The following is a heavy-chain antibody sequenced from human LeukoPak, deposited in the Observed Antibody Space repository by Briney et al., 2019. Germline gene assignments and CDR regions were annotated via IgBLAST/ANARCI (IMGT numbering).Heavy chain of an antibody. Sequence: SETLSLTCTVSGGSISSSSYYWGWIRQPPGKGLEWIGSIYYSGSTYYNPSLKSRVTISVDTSKNQFSLKLSSVAAADTAVYYCARENYDILTGYGGYFDYWGQGTLVTVSS. D-gene: IGHD3-9*01. V-gene: IGHV4-39*07. CDR3: ARENYDILTGYGGYFDY. J-gene: IGHJ4*02. CDR2: IYYSGST. CDR1: GGSISSSSYY.